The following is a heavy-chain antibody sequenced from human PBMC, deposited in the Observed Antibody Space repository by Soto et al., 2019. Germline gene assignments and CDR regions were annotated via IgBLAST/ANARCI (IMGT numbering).Heavy chain of an antibody. V-gene: IGHV4-31*02. Sequence: LCGGSIRSGGYYWSWIRQHPGKGLEWIGYIYYSGSTYYNPSLKSRVTISVDTSKNQFSLKLSSVTAADTAVYYCARDPGVVTTGRYPHWGQGTLVTVSS. CDR3: ARDPGVVTTGRYPH. CDR2: IYYSGST. CDR1: GGSIRSGGYY. D-gene: IGHD2-21*02. J-gene: IGHJ4*02.